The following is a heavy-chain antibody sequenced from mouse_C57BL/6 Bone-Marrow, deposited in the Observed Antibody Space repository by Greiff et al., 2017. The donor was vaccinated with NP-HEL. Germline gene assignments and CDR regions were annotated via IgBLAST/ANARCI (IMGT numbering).Heavy chain of an antibody. CDR2: INPNNGGT. CDR1: GYTFTDYY. J-gene: IGHJ4*01. V-gene: IGHV1-26*01. CDR3: ARSRTNWSYAMDY. Sequence: EVQLQQSGPELVKPGASVKISCKASGYTFTDYYMNWVKQSHGKSLEWIGDINPNNGGTSYTQKFKGKATLTVDKSSSTAYMELRSLTSEDSAVYYCARSRTNWSYAMDYWGQGTSVTVSS. D-gene: IGHD4-1*01.